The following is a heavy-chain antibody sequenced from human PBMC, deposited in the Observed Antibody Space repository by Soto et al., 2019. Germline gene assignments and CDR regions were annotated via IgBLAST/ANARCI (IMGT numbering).Heavy chain of an antibody. V-gene: IGHV1-8*01. D-gene: IGHD3-3*01. Sequence: QVQLVQSGAEVKKPGASVKVSCKASGYTFTSYDINWVRQATGQGLEWMGWMNPNSGNTGYAQKFQGRVTMTRNTCVSTAYMELRSLRAEDTAVYYCASVVSKPPVYPRVWGQGTLVTVAS. CDR2: MNPNSGNT. J-gene: IGHJ4*02. CDR1: GYTFTSYD. CDR3: ASVVSKPPVYPRV.